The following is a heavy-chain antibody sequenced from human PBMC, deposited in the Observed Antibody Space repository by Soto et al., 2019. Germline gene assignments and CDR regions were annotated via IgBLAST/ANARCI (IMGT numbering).Heavy chain of an antibody. J-gene: IGHJ6*02. V-gene: IGHV4-59*01. CDR2: IYYSGST. Sequence: PSETLSLTWTVSGGSISSYYWSWIRQPPGKGLEWIGYIYYSGSTNYSPSLKSRIIISLDTSKNQFSLKVSSVTAADTAVYYCARGDYYYGMDVWGQGTTVTVSS. CDR1: GGSISSYY. CDR3: ARGDYYYGMDV.